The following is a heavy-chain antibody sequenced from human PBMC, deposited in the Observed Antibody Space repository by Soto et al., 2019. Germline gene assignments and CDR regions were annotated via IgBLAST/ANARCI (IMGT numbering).Heavy chain of an antibody. J-gene: IGHJ4*02. Sequence: EVQLVESGGGLVQPGRSLRLSCAASGFTFDDYAMHWVRQTPGKGLEWASGISWNSGSIGHADSVKGRFTISRDNAKNSLYLQMNSLRAEDTALYYCAKDLAYSSSGNFDYWGQGTLVTVSS. CDR1: GFTFDDYA. CDR3: AKDLAYSSSGNFDY. V-gene: IGHV3-9*01. D-gene: IGHD6-13*01. CDR2: ISWNSGSI.